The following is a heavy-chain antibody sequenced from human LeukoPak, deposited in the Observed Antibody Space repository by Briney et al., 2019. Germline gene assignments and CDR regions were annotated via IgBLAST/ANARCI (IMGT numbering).Heavy chain of an antibody. J-gene: IGHJ6*03. CDR1: GGSISSYY. CDR2: IYTSGST. Sequence: PSETLSLTCTVSGGSISSYYGSWIRQTPGKGLEWIGRIYTSGSTNYNPSLKSRVTMSVDTCKEQFSLKLSSVTAADTAVYYCARDLDYMDVWGKRTTVTVSS. CDR3: ARDLDYMDV. V-gene: IGHV4-4*07.